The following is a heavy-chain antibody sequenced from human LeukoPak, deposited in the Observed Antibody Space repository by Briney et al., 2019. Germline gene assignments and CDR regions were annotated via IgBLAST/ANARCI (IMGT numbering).Heavy chain of an antibody. D-gene: IGHD3-22*01. CDR2: INPSGGST. J-gene: IGHJ5*02. Sequence: GASVKVSCKASGYTFTSYYMHWVRQAPGQGLEWMGIINPSGGSTSYAQKFQGRVTITRDTSTSTVYMELSSLRSEDTAVYYCARGRRNTMIVVVTPLDWFDPWGQGTLVTVSS. V-gene: IGHV1-46*01. CDR1: GYTFTSYY. CDR3: ARGRRNTMIVVVTPLDWFDP.